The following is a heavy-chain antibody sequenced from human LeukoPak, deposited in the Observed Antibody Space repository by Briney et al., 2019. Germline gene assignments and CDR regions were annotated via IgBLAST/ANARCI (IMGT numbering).Heavy chain of an antibody. CDR1: GYSFIGYY. CDR3: ARDSARIEVAGEVWYFDL. V-gene: IGHV1-2*06. D-gene: IGHD6-19*01. CDR2: MNPNSGGT. J-gene: IGHJ2*01. Sequence: GASVKVSCKASGYSFIGYYMHWVRQAPGQGREWMGRMNPNSGGTNYAQKFQGRVTMTRDTSISTAYMELSRLRFDDTAVYYCARDSARIEVAGEVWYFDLWGRGTLVTVSS.